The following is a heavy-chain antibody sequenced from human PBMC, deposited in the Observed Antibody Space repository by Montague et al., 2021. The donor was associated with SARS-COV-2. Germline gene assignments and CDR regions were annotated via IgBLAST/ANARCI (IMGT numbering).Heavy chain of an antibody. D-gene: IGHD3-9*01. CDR3: ARQDGILTGYYYYGMDV. Sequence: SETLSLTCTVSGVSISSSSYYWGWIRQPPGKGLAWIGSIYYSGSTYYNPSLKSRVTISVDTSKNQFSLKLSSVTAADTAVYYCARQDGILTGYYYYGMDVWGQGTTVTVSS. CDR1: GVSISSSSYY. V-gene: IGHV4-39*01. J-gene: IGHJ6*02. CDR2: IYYSGST.